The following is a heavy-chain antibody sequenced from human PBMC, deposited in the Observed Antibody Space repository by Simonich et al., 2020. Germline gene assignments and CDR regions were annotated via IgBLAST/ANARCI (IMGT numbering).Heavy chain of an antibody. D-gene: IGHD1-1*01. CDR2: ISSMSSSI. CDR1: GFTFSGYS. J-gene: IGHJ4*02. Sequence: EVQLVESGGGLVKPGGSLRLSCAASGFTFSGYSMNWVRQAPGKGLEWVSSISSMSSSIYYTDSVKGRFTISRDNAKNSLYLQMNSLRAEDTAVYYCARANERDYWGQGTLVTVSS. CDR3: ARANERDY. V-gene: IGHV3-21*01.